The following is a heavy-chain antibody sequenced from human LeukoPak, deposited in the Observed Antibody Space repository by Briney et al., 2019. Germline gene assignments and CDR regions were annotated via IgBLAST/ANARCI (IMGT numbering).Heavy chain of an antibody. CDR1: GFTFSDYS. J-gene: IGHJ5*02. V-gene: IGHV3-48*02. CDR3: ARDRTTVATPRWFDR. D-gene: IGHD4-23*01. CDR2: ISSSSSII. Sequence: PGGSLTFSCAASGFTFSDYSLNWVRRAQGKGLEWVSYISSSSSIIYYEDSVKGRFTISRDNAKKSLYLQMNSLRDEDTAVYYCARDRTTVATPRWFDRWGQGTLVTVSS.